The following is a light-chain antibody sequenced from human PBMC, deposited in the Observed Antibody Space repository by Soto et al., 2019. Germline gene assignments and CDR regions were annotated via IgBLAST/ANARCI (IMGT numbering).Light chain of an antibody. CDR1: QSVSSSY. V-gene: IGKV3-20*01. J-gene: IGKJ2*01. CDR3: QQYGSRYT. CDR2: GAS. Sequence: EIVLTQSPGTLSLSPGERATLSCRASQSVSSSYLAWYQQKPGQAPRLLIYGASSRATGIPDRFSGSGAGTYFTLTISRLEPEYFAVYYCQQYGSRYTFGQGTKLEIK.